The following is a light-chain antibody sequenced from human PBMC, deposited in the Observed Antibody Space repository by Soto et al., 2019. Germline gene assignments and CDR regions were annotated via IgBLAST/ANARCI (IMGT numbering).Light chain of an antibody. Sequence: DIQMTQSPFSLSASEGDRVTITCRASQSISTYVNRYQQKAAKAPKLLIYAASRLQSEVPSRFVGGGSDTEFTLTITSLQPEDFATYYCQQSHGIPYTFGQGTKLEIK. V-gene: IGKV1-39*01. CDR3: QQSHGIPYT. CDR2: AAS. CDR1: QSISTY. J-gene: IGKJ2*01.